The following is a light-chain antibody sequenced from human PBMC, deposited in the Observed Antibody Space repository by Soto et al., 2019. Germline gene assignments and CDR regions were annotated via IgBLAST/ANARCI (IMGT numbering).Light chain of an antibody. CDR1: QSVSSSY. V-gene: IGKV3-20*01. J-gene: IGKJ5*01. Sequence: DMVLTQSPCTLSWSPGERATLYCRASQSVSSSYLAWYQQKPGQAPRLLIYGASSRATGIPDRFSGSGSGTDFTLTISRLEPEDFAVYYCQQYGSAPPIPFGQGTRLENK. CDR3: QQYGSAPPIP. CDR2: GAS.